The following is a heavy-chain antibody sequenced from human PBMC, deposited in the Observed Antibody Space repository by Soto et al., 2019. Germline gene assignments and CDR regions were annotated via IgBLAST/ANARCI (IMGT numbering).Heavy chain of an antibody. CDR1: GYTFTSYG. CDR3: ARDNSDCSSTSCYADRFDY. V-gene: IGHV1-18*01. Sequence: ASVKVSCKASGYTFTSYGISWVRQAPGQGLEWMGWISAYNGNTNYAQKLQGRVTMTTDTSTSTAYMELRSLRSDDTAVYYCARDNSDCSSTSCYADRFDYWGQGTLVTVSS. CDR2: ISAYNGNT. D-gene: IGHD2-2*01. J-gene: IGHJ4*02.